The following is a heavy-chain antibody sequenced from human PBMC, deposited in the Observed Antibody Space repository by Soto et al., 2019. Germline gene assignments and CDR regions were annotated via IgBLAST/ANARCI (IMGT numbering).Heavy chain of an antibody. J-gene: IGHJ6*02. Sequence: SETLSLTCTVSGGSISSGGYYWSWIRQHPGKGLEWIGYIYYSGSTYYNPSLKSRVTISVDTSKNQFSLKLSSVTAADTAVYYCAKEGGNHYYYYAMDVWGQGTTVTVSS. D-gene: IGHD1-26*01. CDR1: GGSISSGGYY. V-gene: IGHV4-31*03. CDR3: AKEGGNHYYYYAMDV. CDR2: IYYSGST.